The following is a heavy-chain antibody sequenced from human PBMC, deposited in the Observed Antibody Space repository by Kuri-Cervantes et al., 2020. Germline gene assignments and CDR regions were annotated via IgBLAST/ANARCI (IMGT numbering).Heavy chain of an antibody. J-gene: IGHJ4*02. CDR1: GLTFSSYS. D-gene: IGHD6-19*01. CDR3: ARVRVAVAGIIDY. Sequence: GGSLRLSCAASGLTFSSYSMNWVRQAPGKGLEWVSCISSSISYIYYADSVKGRFTISRDNAKNSLYLQMNSLRAEDTAVYYCARVRVAVAGIIDYWGQGTLVTVSS. CDR2: ISSSISYI. V-gene: IGHV3-21*01.